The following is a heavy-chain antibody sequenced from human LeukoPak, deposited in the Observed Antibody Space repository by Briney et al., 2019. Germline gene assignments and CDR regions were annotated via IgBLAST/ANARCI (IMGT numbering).Heavy chain of an antibody. CDR3: AREGYDFWSGYYRRTRVHNWFDP. Sequence: SETLSLTCAVYGGSFSGYYWSWIRQPPGKGLEWIGEINHSGSTNYNPSLKSRVTISVDTSKNQFSLKLSSVTAADTAVYYCAREGYDFWSGYYRRTRVHNWFDPWGQGTLVTVSS. V-gene: IGHV4-34*01. CDR2: INHSGST. D-gene: IGHD3-3*01. CDR1: GGSFSGYY. J-gene: IGHJ5*02.